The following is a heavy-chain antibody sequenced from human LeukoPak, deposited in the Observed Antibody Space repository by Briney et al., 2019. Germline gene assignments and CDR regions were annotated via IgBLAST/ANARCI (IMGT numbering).Heavy chain of an antibody. CDR2: INHSGST. CDR1: GGSFSGYY. J-gene: IGHJ4*02. D-gene: IGHD6-19*01. Sequence: PSETLSLTCAVYGGSFSGYYWSWIRQPPGKGLEWIGEINHSGSTNYNPSLKSRVTISVDTSKNQFSLKLSSVTAADTAVYYCARGEDGGSGWVPLDYRGQGTLVTVSS. V-gene: IGHV4-34*01. CDR3: ARGEDGGSGWVPLDY.